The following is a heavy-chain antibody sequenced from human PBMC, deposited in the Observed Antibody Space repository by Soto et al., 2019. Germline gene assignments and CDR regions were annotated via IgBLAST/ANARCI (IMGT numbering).Heavy chain of an antibody. CDR3: EKFAGAGTHNYYSYGMDV. D-gene: IGHD1-1*01. CDR1: GFTFSSYS. CDR2: ISGSGVST. J-gene: IGHJ6*04. Sequence: GGSLRLSCAASGFTFSSYSISWVRQAPWKGLEWVSAISGSGVSTYYADSVKGRFTISRDNSKNTLYLQMNSLRAEDTAVYYSEKFAGAGTHNYYSYGMDVWPERTTVTVCS. V-gene: IGHV3-23*01.